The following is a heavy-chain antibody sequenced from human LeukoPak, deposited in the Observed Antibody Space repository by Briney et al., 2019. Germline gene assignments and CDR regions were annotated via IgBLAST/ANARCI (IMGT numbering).Heavy chain of an antibody. CDR3: ARDSAVGYCSGGSCYSGDY. D-gene: IGHD2-15*01. V-gene: IGHV3-7*01. Sequence: PGGSLRLSCAASGFTFSSYWMSWVRQAPGKGLEWVANIKQDGSEKYYVDSVKGRFTISRDNAKNSLYLQMNSLRAEDTAVYYCARDSAVGYCSGGSCYSGDYWGQGTLVTVSS. CDR1: GFTFSSYW. J-gene: IGHJ4*02. CDR2: IKQDGSEK.